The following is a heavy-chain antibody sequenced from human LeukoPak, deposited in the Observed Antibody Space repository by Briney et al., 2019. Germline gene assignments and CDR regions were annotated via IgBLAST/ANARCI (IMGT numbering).Heavy chain of an antibody. J-gene: IGHJ6*02. D-gene: IGHD6-6*01. CDR1: GGSLSSGDYY. CDR3: ARDRAARYYYGMDV. V-gene: IGHV4-30-4*01. Sequence: PSETLSLTCTVSGGSLSSGDYYWSWIRQPPGKGLEWIGYIYYSGSTYYNPSLKSRVTISVDTSKNQFSLKLSSVTAADTAVYYCARDRAARYYYGMDVWGQGTTVTVSS. CDR2: IYYSGST.